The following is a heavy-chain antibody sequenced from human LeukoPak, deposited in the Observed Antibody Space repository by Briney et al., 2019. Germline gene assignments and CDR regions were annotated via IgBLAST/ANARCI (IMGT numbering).Heavy chain of an antibody. J-gene: IGHJ4*02. CDR3: ARADYDYVWGSYRQYYFDY. CDR1: GFTFSSYW. V-gene: IGHV3-7*01. D-gene: IGHD3-16*02. Sequence: GGSLRLSCAASGFTFSSYWMSWVRQAPGKGLEWVANIKQGGSEKYYVDSVKGRSTISRDNAKNSLYLQMNSLRAEDTAVYYCARADYDYVWGSYRQYYFDYWGQGTLVTVSS. CDR2: IKQGGSEK.